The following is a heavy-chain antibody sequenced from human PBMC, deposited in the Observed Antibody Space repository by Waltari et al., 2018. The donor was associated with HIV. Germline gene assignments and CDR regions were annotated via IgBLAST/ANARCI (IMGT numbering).Heavy chain of an antibody. CDR3: AGGSDWLVNVLEL. CDR1: GGSFNNNA. D-gene: IGHD6-19*01. J-gene: IGHJ4*02. CDR2: ITVASVQT. V-gene: IGHV1-3*01. Sequence: QVQFVQSGPEVKKPGASVKVSCRASGGSFNNNAIHWMRQAPGQGFEGLGCITVASVQTRYSQMLQGRLTVTRDTSESTIFMELKSLKPEDTAVYFCAGGSDWLVNVLELWGQGTLVTVSS.